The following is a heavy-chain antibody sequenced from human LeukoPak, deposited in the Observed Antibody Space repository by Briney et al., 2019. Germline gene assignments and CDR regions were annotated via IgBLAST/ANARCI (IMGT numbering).Heavy chain of an antibody. CDR3: ARQWDEVYYFDY. V-gene: IGHV4-34*01. CDR2: INHSGST. J-gene: IGHJ4*02. D-gene: IGHD1-26*01. Sequence: PSETLSLTCAVYGGSFSGYYWSWIRQPPGKGLEWIGEINHSGSTNYNPSLKSRVTISVDTSKNQFSLKLSSVTAADTAVYYCARQWDEVYYFDYWGQGTLVTVSS. CDR1: GGSFSGYY.